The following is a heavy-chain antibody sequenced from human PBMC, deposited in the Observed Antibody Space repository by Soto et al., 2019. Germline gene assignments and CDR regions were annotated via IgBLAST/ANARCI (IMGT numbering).Heavy chain of an antibody. J-gene: IGHJ6*02. CDR3: ARERALLYGANPDYYSTVGV. CDR2: IYYSGDT. D-gene: IGHD4-17*01. CDR1: GDSIISGAYY. V-gene: IGHV4-30-4*01. Sequence: QVQLQESGPGLVKPSQTLSLTCTVSGDSIISGAYYLSWIRQTPGKGLEWIGYIYYSGDTNYNPSLTRRVIISVVTSKNQFSLILSSVTAADPAVYYCARERALLYGANPDYYSTVGVWGQGTTVTVSS.